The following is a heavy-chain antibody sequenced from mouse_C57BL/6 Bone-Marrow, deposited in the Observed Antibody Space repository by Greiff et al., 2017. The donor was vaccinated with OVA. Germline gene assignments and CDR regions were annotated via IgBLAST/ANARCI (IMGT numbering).Heavy chain of an antibody. Sequence: VQLKESGPGLVAPSQCLSITCTASGFSFTSYGVSWVRQPPGKGLEWLGVIWGDGSTNYHSALISSLTIIKENSKSKVFLKLNSLQTDDSATYYCAKQDWYYFGYWGQGTTLTVSS. CDR1: GFSFTSYG. J-gene: IGHJ2*01. CDR3: AKQDWYYFGY. V-gene: IGHV2-3*01. D-gene: IGHD4-1*01. CDR2: IWGDGST.